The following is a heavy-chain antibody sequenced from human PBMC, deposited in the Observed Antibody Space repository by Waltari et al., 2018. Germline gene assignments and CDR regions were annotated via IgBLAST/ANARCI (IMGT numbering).Heavy chain of an antibody. CDR3: ATYRWLGY. CDR2: INCNGKEK. V-gene: IGHV3-7*03. J-gene: IGHJ4*02. CDR1: DFSFSTYW. Sequence: EVQLVESGGGLVQPGGSLRLSCLVADFSFSTYWMTWVRQAPGGGLGWVGNINCNGKEKNYGDSGKGRFTIPRHNARNSLYLQMNSLRVENTAVDYCATYRWLGYWGLGTLVTVSS. D-gene: IGHD3-10*01.